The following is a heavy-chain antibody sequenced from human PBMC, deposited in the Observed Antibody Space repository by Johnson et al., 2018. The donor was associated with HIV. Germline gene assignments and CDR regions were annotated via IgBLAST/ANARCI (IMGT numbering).Heavy chain of an antibody. V-gene: IGHV3-11*04. CDR2: ISSSGSTI. D-gene: IGHD5-18*01. J-gene: IGHJ3*02. Sequence: QMLLVESGGGLVKPGGSLRLSCAASGFTFSDYYMSWIRQAPGKGLEWVSYISSSGSTIYYADSVKGRFTISRDNAKNSLYLQMNSLRPEDTAVYYCARLPSGYSRDAFDIWGQGTMVTVSS. CDR3: ARLPSGYSRDAFDI. CDR1: GFTFSDYY.